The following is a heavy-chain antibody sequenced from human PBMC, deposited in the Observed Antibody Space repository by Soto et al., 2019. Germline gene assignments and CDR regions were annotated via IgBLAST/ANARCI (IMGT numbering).Heavy chain of an antibody. Sequence: QVQLVESGGGVVQPGRSLRLPCAASGFTFSSYGMHWVRQAPGKGLEWVAVISYDGSNKYYADSVKGRFTISRDNSKNTLYLQMNSLRAEDTAVYYCAKEVTAMVTTNYWGQGTLVTVSS. CDR2: ISYDGSNK. CDR1: GFTFSSYG. CDR3: AKEVTAMVTTNY. J-gene: IGHJ4*02. D-gene: IGHD5-18*01. V-gene: IGHV3-30*18.